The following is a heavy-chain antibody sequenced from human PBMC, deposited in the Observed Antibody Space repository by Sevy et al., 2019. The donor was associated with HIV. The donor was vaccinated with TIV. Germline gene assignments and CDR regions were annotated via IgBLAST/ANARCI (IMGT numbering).Heavy chain of an antibody. V-gene: IGHV3-30*18. D-gene: IGHD5-12*01. J-gene: IGHJ4*02. Sequence: GGSLRLSCAASGFTFSSYGMHWVRQAPGKGLEWVAVISYDGSNKYYADSVKGRFTISRDNSKNTLYLQMNSLRAEDRAVYYCAKGSSSGYGGYDSGWGIDYWGQGTLVTVSS. CDR3: AKGSSSGYGGYDSGWGIDY. CDR2: ISYDGSNK. CDR1: GFTFSSYG.